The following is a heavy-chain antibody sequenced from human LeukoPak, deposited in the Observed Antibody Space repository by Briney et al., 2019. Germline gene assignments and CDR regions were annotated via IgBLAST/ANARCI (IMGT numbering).Heavy chain of an antibody. V-gene: IGHV3-15*01. CDR2: IKSKTDGGTT. CDR3: TTPIVVRKDPDAFDI. Sequence: GGSLRLSCAASGFTFSNAWMSWVRQAPGKGLEWVGRIKSKTDGGTTDYAAPVKGRFTISRDDSKNTLYLQMNSLKTEDTAVYYCTTPIVVRKDPDAFDIWGQGTMVTVSS. CDR1: GFTFSNAW. J-gene: IGHJ3*02. D-gene: IGHD1-26*01.